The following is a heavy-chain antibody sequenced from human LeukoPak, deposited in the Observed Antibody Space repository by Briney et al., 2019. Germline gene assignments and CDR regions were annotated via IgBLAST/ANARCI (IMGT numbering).Heavy chain of an antibody. CDR3: ARATGVEGPAAISTDMDV. CDR1: GYTFTDYY. Sequence: EASVKVSCKASGYTFTDYYMHWVRQAPGQGLEWMGWINPNSRGTNYAQKFQGRVTMTRDTSISTAYMELSRLRSDDTAVYYCARATGVEGPAAISTDMDVWGKGTTVTVSS. CDR2: INPNSRGT. J-gene: IGHJ6*03. D-gene: IGHD2-2*02. V-gene: IGHV1-2*02.